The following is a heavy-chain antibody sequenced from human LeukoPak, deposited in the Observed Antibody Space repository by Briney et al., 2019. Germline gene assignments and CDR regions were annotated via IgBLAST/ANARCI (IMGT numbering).Heavy chain of an antibody. CDR2: ISYDGSNK. D-gene: IGHD4-17*01. V-gene: IGHV3-30-3*01. CDR3: ARGQGITRRTVTTLDY. CDR1: GFTFSSYA. J-gene: IGHJ4*02. Sequence: QAGGSLRLSCAASGFTFSSYAMHWVRQAPGKGLEWVAVISYDGSNKYYADSVKGRFTISRDNSKNTLYLQMNSLRAEDTAVYYCARGQGITRRTVTTLDYWGQGTLVTVSS.